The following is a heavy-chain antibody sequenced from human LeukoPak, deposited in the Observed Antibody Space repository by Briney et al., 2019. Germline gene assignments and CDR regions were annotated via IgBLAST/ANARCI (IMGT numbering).Heavy chain of an antibody. Sequence: LSGGSLRLSCAASGFTFNTYWMSWVRQAPGKGLEWVANINQDGSEKYYADSVKGRFTISRDNAKGSLFLQMKSLRGEDTAVYYCARDKAYGDSEDYWGQGALVTVSS. D-gene: IGHD4-17*01. V-gene: IGHV3-7*05. CDR3: ARDKAYGDSEDY. CDR1: GFTFNTYW. J-gene: IGHJ4*02. CDR2: INQDGSEK.